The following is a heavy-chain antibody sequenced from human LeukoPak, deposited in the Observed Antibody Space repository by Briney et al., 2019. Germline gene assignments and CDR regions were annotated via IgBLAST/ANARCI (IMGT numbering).Heavy chain of an antibody. CDR2: IGASNGKT. D-gene: IGHD6-13*01. V-gene: IGHV1-18*01. CDR1: GYTFTSYG. J-gene: IGHJ6*02. CDR3: ARDRRIYSDIAAAYYYYGMDV. Sequence: ASVKVSCKASGYTFTSYGLNWVRQAPGQGLEWMGWIGASNGKTNYAQRLQGRVTMTTDTSTNTAYMELRSLRSDDTAVYYCARDRRIYSDIAAAYYYYGMDVWGQGTTVTVSS.